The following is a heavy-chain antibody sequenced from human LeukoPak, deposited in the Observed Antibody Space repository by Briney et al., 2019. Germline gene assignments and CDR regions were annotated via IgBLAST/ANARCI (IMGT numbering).Heavy chain of an antibody. CDR2: ISSSSSYI. D-gene: IGHD3-3*01. Sequence: GGSLRLSCAASGFTFSSYSMNWVRQAPGKGLEWVSSISSSSSYIYYADSVKGRFTISRDNAENSLYLQMNSLRAEDTAVYYCARDEDDFWSGYAVYFQHWGQGTLVTVSS. CDR1: GFTFSSYS. J-gene: IGHJ1*01. V-gene: IGHV3-21*01. CDR3: ARDEDDFWSGYAVYFQH.